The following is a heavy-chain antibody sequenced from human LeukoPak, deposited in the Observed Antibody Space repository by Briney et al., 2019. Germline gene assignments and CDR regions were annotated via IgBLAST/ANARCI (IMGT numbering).Heavy chain of an antibody. CDR1: GFTVSANY. Sequence: GGSLRLSCAASGFTVSANYMNWVRQAPGKGLEWVSAVGGSGANTYYADSVKGRFTISRDNSKNTLYLQMNNLRAEDTALYYCARDIVVVVAAHFDYWGQGTLVTVSS. CDR3: ARDIVVVVAAHFDY. V-gene: IGHV3-23*01. CDR2: VGGSGANT. J-gene: IGHJ4*02. D-gene: IGHD2-15*01.